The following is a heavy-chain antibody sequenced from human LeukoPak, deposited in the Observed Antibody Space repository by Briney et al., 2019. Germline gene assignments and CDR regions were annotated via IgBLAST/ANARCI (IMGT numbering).Heavy chain of an antibody. J-gene: IGHJ4*02. D-gene: IGHD2-2*02. V-gene: IGHV3-23*01. Sequence: PGGSLRLSCAASGFTFSSYVMSWVRQAPGEELEWVSGISGSGGSTYYADSVKGRFTISRDNSKNTLYLQMNSLRAEDTAVYYCAKLHCSSTSCYIDYWGQGTLVTVSS. CDR1: GFTFSSYV. CDR2: ISGSGGST. CDR3: AKLHCSSTSCYIDY.